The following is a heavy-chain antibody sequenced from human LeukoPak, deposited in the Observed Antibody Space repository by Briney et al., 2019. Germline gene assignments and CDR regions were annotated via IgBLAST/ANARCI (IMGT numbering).Heavy chain of an antibody. D-gene: IGHD3-22*01. CDR3: ARHRLLYYYDSSGYYYYYYGMDV. CDR1: GGSISSYY. Sequence: SETLSLTCTVSGGSISSYYWSWIRQPPGKGLEWIGYIYYSGSTNYNPSLKSRVTISVDTSKNQFSLKLSSVTAADTAVYYCARHRLLYYYDSSGYYYYYYGMDVWSQGTTVTVSS. CDR2: IYYSGST. J-gene: IGHJ6*02. V-gene: IGHV4-59*08.